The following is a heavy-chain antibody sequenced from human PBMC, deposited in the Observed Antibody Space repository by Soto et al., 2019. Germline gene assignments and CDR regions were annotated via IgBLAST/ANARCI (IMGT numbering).Heavy chain of an antibody. D-gene: IGHD4-17*01. CDR2: IYYSGST. V-gene: IGHV4-59*08. J-gene: IGHJ4*02. Sequence: SETLSLTCTVSGGPISSYYWSWIRQPPGKGLEWIGYIYYSGSTNYNPSLKSRVTISVDTSKNQFSLKLSSVTAADTAVYYCARLAYGDYVLRWGQGTLVTVSS. CDR3: ARLAYGDYVLR. CDR1: GGPISSYY.